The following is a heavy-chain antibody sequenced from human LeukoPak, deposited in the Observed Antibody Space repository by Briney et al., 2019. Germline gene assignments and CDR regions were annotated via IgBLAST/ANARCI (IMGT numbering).Heavy chain of an antibody. Sequence: SETLSLTCTVSGGSISSYYWSWIRQPPGKGLEWIGYIYYSGSTNYNPSLKSRVTISVDTSKNQFSLKLSSVTAADTAVYYCARSIAAAGTRWFDPWGQGTLVTVSS. D-gene: IGHD6-13*01. CDR3: ARSIAAAGTRWFDP. V-gene: IGHV4-59*01. J-gene: IGHJ5*02. CDR1: GGSISSYY. CDR2: IYYSGST.